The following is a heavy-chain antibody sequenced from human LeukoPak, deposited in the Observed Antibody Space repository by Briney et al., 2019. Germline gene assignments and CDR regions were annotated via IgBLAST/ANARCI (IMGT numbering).Heavy chain of an antibody. CDR3: ARAQTAMNYFDY. CDR1: GGSFSGYY. Sequence: PSETLSLTCAVYGGSFSGYYWSWIRQPPGKGLEWIGEINHSGSTNYNPSHKSRVTISVDTSKNQFSLKLSSVTAADTAVYYCARAQTAMNYFDYWGQGTLVTVSS. V-gene: IGHV4-34*01. CDR2: INHSGST. D-gene: IGHD5-18*01. J-gene: IGHJ4*02.